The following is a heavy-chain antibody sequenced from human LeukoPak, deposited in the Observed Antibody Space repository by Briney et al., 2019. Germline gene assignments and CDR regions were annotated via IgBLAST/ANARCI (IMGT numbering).Heavy chain of an antibody. J-gene: IGHJ4*02. CDR1: GFTFSYFG. CDR2: ISYDGNNK. V-gene: IGHV3-30*18. CDR3: AKGVYYYDSSGQYFLGY. D-gene: IGHD3-22*01. Sequence: GGSLRLSCAASGFTFSYFGMHWVRQAPGKGLEWVAFISYDGNNKYYADSVKGRFTISRDNSKNTVYLQMNGLRAEDTAVFYCAKGVYYYDSSGQYFLGYWGQGTLVSVSS.